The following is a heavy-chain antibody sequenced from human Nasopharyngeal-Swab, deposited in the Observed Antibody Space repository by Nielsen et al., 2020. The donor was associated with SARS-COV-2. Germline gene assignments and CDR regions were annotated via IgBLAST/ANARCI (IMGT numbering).Heavy chain of an antibody. V-gene: IGHV1-8*01. CDR3: ARGRIKRELWFGELLSYCYYGMDV. CDR2: MNPNSGNT. Sequence: ASVKVSCKASGYTFTSYDINWVRQATGQGLEWMGWMNPNSGNTGYAQKFQGRVTMTRNTSISTAYMELSSLRSEDTAVYYCARGRIKRELWFGELLSYCYYGMDVWGQGTTVTVSS. CDR1: GYTFTSYD. D-gene: IGHD3-10*01. J-gene: IGHJ6*02.